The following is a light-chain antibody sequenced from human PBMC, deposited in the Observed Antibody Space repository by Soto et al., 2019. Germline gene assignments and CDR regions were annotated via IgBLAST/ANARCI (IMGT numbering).Light chain of an antibody. V-gene: IGKV1-9*01. J-gene: IGKJ4*01. Sequence: DIQLTQSPSFLSASVGDRVTITCRASQGISSYLAWYQQKPGKAPKLLIYAASTLQSGVPSRFSGSGSGTEFTLTISSLQPEDFATYYCQQLNSYPNTFGGGTKAEIK. CDR2: AAS. CDR1: QGISSY. CDR3: QQLNSYPNT.